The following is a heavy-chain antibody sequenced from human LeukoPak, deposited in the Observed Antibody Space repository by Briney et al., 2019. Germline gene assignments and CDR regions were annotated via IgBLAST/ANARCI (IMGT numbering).Heavy chain of an antibody. D-gene: IGHD3-10*01. J-gene: IGHJ3*02. CDR3: ARLGYGSGRGNAFDI. CDR2: ISSSSSYI. Sequence: GGSLRLSCAASGFTFSSYEMNWVHQAPGKGLEWVSSISSSSSYIYYADSVKGRFTISRDNAKNSLYLQMNSLRAEDTAVYYCARLGYGSGRGNAFDIWGQGTMVTVSS. V-gene: IGHV3-21*01. CDR1: GFTFSSYE.